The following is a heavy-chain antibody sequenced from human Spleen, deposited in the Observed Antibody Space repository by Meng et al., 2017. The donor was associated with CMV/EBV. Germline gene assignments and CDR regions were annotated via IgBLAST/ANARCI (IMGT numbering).Heavy chain of an antibody. CDR3: AKGYRHIDY. D-gene: IGHD1-14*01. Sequence: RISCAAYGMTFSGNGKNWVREDRGKGMEWVEVKWYDGSNKDYEETGKGRFTISRDNSKNTLYLQMNTVRAEDTAVYYCAKGYRHIDYWGQGTLVTVSS. V-gene: IGHV3-33*06. CDR2: KWYDGSNK. J-gene: IGHJ4*02. CDR1: GMTFSGNG.